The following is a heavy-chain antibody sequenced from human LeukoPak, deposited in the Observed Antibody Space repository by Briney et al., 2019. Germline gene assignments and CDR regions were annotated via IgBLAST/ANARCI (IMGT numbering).Heavy chain of an antibody. CDR3: ARSSYDFLTGSPLLNSFDY. V-gene: IGHV1-3*01. Sequence: ASVKVSCKASGYTSTRYALHWVRQAPRQRLEWMGWVNAGNGKTKYSQKFQGRVTITRDTSASAAYMELNSLRSEDTAVYYCARSSYDFLTGSPLLNSFDYWGQGTLVTVSS. D-gene: IGHD3-9*01. CDR1: GYTSTRYA. CDR2: VNAGNGKT. J-gene: IGHJ4*02.